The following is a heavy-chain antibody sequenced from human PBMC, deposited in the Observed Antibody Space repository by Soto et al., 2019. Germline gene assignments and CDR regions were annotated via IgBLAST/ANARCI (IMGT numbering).Heavy chain of an antibody. J-gene: IGHJ4*02. D-gene: IGHD6-6*01. CDR2: MNPNSGNT. Sequence: QVQLVQSGAEVKKPGASVKVSCKASGYTFTTYDINWVRQATGQGLEWMGWMNPNSGNTGYAQKFQGRVTMTRNTSISTVDMEENILRSEDMAVFCCGSSWHNWGQGTLVTVSS. V-gene: IGHV1-8*01. CDR3: GSSWHN. CDR1: GYTFTTYD.